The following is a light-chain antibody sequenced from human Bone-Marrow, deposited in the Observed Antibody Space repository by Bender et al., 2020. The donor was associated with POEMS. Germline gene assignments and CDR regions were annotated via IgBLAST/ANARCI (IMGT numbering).Light chain of an antibody. CDR1: SSDVGGYNY. J-gene: IGLJ2*01. V-gene: IGLV2-14*01. CDR2: EVR. CDR3: SSYAGSSTPVI. Sequence: QSALTQPASVSGSLGQSITISCTGTSSDVGGYNYVSWYQQHPGKAPKLMIYEVRNRPSGVSNRFSGSKSGNTASLTISGLQAEDEADYYCSSYAGSSTPVIFGGGTKLTVL.